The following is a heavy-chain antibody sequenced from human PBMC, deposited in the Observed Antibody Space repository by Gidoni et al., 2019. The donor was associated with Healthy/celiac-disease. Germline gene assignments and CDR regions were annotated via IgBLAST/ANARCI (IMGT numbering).Heavy chain of an antibody. CDR3: ARELPDDSYGSLTLDY. CDR1: GFPFSRYS. Sequence: EVQLVESGGGLVQTGGSLRLSCAASGFPFSRYSMNWVRQAPGKGLEWVSYISSSSSTIYYADSVKGRFTISRDNAKNSLYLQMNSLRAEDTAVYYCARELPDDSYGSLTLDYWGQGTLVTVSS. CDR2: ISSSSSTI. J-gene: IGHJ4*02. V-gene: IGHV3-48*01. D-gene: IGHD5-18*01.